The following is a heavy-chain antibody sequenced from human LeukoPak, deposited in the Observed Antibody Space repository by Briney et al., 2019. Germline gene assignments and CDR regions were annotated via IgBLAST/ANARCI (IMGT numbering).Heavy chain of an antibody. CDR1: DGPISTYY. D-gene: IGHD2-2*01. CDR2: MYYSGST. V-gene: IGHV4-59*01. J-gene: IGHJ6*03. CDR3: ARGPDAYSYYYYMDV. Sequence: SSETLSLTCTVSDGPISTYYWTWIRQPPGKGLEWIGYMYYSGSTNYNPSLKSRVAISVDTSKNQFSLRLTSVTAADTAVYYCARGPDAYSYYYYMDVWGKGTTVTVSS.